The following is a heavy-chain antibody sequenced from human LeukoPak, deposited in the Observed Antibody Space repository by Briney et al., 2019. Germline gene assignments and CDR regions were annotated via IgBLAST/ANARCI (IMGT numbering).Heavy chain of an antibody. CDR2: ISYDGSNK. J-gene: IGHJ4*02. CDR3: AKASLYDSSGYLPVS. CDR1: GFTFSSYG. Sequence: PGGSLRLSCAASGFTFSSYGMHWVRQAPGKGLEWVAVISYDGSNKYYADSVKGRFTISRDNSKNTLYLQMNSLRAEDTAVYYCAKASLYDSSGYLPVSWGQGTLVTVSS. D-gene: IGHD3-22*01. V-gene: IGHV3-30*18.